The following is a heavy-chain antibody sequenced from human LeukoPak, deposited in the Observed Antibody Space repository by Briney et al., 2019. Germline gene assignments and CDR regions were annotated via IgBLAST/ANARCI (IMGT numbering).Heavy chain of an antibody. Sequence: SETLSLTCTVSGYSISSGYYWGWIRQPPGKGLEWIGSIYHSGSTYYNPSLKSRVTISVDTSKNQLSLKLSSVTAADTAVYYCARGDGRNYVDTTMALDYWGQGTLVTVSS. D-gene: IGHD5-18*01. CDR3: ARGDGRNYVDTTMALDY. CDR1: GYSISSGYY. J-gene: IGHJ4*02. V-gene: IGHV4-38-2*02. CDR2: IYHSGST.